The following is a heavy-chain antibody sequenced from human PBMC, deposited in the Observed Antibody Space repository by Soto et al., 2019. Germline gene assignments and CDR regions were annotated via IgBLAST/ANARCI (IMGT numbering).Heavy chain of an antibody. D-gene: IGHD6-13*01. J-gene: IGHJ4*02. CDR2: IYTSGST. CDR3: ARVMEQPALDY. Sequence: QVQLQESGPGLVKPSEPLSLTCTGSGGSISSCYWSWIRQPAGKGLEWIVRIYTSGSTNYNPSLKRRVTMSVDTSKNQFSLKLSSVTAADTAVYYCARVMEQPALDYWGQGTLGTVSS. CDR1: GGSISSCY. V-gene: IGHV4-4*07.